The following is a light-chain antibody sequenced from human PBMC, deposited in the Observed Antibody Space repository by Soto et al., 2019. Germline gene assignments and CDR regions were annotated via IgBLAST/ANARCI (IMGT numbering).Light chain of an antibody. Sequence: DIQMTQSPSTLSASVGDRVTITCRASQSISSWLAWYQQKPGKARKLLIYDASSLESGVPSRCSGSGSGTEFALTISSLQSDDFATYYCEQYNSYPLAFGGGTKV. CDR2: DAS. CDR3: EQYNSYPLA. CDR1: QSISSW. J-gene: IGKJ4*01. V-gene: IGKV1-5*01.